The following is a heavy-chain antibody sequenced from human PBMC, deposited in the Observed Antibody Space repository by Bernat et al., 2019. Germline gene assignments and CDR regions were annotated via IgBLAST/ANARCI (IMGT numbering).Heavy chain of an antibody. CDR2: ISDSGNTI. D-gene: IGHD3-10*01. J-gene: IGHJ4*02. V-gene: IGHV3-48*03. Sequence: EVQLVESGGGMVQPGGSLRLSCVASGFTFSSYEMNWVRQAPGKGLEWVSYISDSGNTIYYADSVRGRFTISRDNSKNTLYLQMNSLRAEDTAVYYCARGPSYYYGSGSFDFDYWGQGTLVTVSS. CDR3: ARGPSYYYGSGSFDFDY. CDR1: GFTFSSYE.